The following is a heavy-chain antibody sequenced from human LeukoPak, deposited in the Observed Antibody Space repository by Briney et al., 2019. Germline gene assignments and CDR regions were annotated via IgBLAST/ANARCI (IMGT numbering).Heavy chain of an antibody. CDR2: IYTSGST. D-gene: IGHD6-19*01. Sequence: KPSETLSLTCTVSGGSISSYYWSWIRQPAGKGLEWIGRIYTSGSTNYNPSLKSRVTMSVDTSKNQFSLKLSSVTAADTAVYYCARIRSSGWGPNFDYWGQGTLVTVSS. V-gene: IGHV4-4*07. J-gene: IGHJ4*02. CDR3: ARIRSSGWGPNFDY. CDR1: GGSISSYY.